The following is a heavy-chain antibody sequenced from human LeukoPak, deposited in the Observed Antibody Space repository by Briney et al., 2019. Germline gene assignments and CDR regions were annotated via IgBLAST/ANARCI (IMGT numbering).Heavy chain of an antibody. D-gene: IGHD3-22*01. CDR3: VRDMGYYDKV. Sequence: GGSLRLSCAASGFTFSTYWMHWVRQAPGKGLVWVSRINSVGSSTNYADSVKGRFTISRDNAKNTLYLQMNSLRAEDTAVYYCVRDMGYYDKVWGQGTLVTVSS. CDR2: INSVGSST. J-gene: IGHJ4*02. CDR1: GFTFSTYW. V-gene: IGHV3-74*01.